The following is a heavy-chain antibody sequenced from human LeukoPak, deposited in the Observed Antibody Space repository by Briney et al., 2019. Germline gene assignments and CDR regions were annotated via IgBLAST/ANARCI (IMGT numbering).Heavy chain of an antibody. Sequence: GGSLRLPCAASGFTFSSYAMHWVRQAPGKGLEWVAVISYDGSNKYYADSVKGRFTISRDNSKNTLYLQMDSLRAEDTAVYYCAISIGIAAAGPDYWGQGTLVTVSS. V-gene: IGHV3-30*04. CDR1: GFTFSSYA. CDR3: AISIGIAAAGPDY. J-gene: IGHJ4*02. CDR2: ISYDGSNK. D-gene: IGHD6-13*01.